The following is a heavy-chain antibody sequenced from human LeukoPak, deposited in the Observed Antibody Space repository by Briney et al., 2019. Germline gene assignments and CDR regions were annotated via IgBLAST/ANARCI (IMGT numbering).Heavy chain of an antibody. CDR1: GGTFSSYA. V-gene: IGHV1-69*13. CDR3: ASSACSSTSCYPRWFDP. Sequence: ASVKVSCKASGGTFSSYAISWVRQAPGQGLEWMGGIIPIFGTANYAQKFQGRVTITADESTSTAYMELSSLRSEDTAVYYCASSACSSTSCYPRWFDPWGQGTLVTVSS. CDR2: IIPIFGTA. J-gene: IGHJ5*02. D-gene: IGHD2-2*01.